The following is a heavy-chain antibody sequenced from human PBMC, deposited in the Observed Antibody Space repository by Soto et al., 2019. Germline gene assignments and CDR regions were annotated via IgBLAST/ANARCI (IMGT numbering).Heavy chain of an antibody. CDR3: ARGDRGAFDL. CDR2: IHSDGSDT. CDR1: GFTFSYYW. V-gene: IGHV3-74*01. J-gene: IGHJ3*01. D-gene: IGHD1-26*01. Sequence: EVQLVESGGGLVQPGESLRLSCAASGFTFSYYWMHWVRQAPGKGLVWVSRIHSDGSDTTYADSVKGRFTISRDNASNTLDLQMNRLRAEDTAVYYCARGDRGAFDLWGQGTVVTFSS.